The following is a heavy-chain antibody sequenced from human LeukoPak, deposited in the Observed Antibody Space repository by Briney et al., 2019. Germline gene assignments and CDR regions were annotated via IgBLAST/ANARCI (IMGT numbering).Heavy chain of an antibody. Sequence: GASVKVSCKASGYTFTSYYMCWVRQAPGQGLEWMGIINPSGGSTSYAQKFQDRVTMTRDTSTSTVYMELSSLRSEDTAVYYCASGLTMIVPPRDYWGQGTLVTVSS. V-gene: IGHV1-46*01. D-gene: IGHD3-22*01. CDR3: ASGLTMIVPPRDY. J-gene: IGHJ4*02. CDR1: GYTFTSYY. CDR2: INPSGGST.